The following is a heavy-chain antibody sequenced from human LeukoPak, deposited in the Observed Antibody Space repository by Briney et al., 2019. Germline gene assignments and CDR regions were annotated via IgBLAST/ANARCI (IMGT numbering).Heavy chain of an antibody. Sequence: SVEVSCKASGGTFSSYAISWVRQAPGQGLEWMGGIIPIFGTANYAQKFQGRVTITTDESTSTAYMELSSLGSEDTAVYYCARRNTAMALCYWGQGTLVTVSS. CDR1: GGTFSSYA. J-gene: IGHJ4*02. CDR2: IIPIFGTA. V-gene: IGHV1-69*05. D-gene: IGHD5-18*01. CDR3: ARRNTAMALCY.